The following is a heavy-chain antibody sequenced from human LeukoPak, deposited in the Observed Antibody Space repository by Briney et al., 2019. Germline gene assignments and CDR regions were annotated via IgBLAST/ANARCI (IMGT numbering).Heavy chain of an antibody. CDR1: GSTVSSNY. V-gene: IGHV3-66*01. J-gene: IGHJ3*02. CDR2: IYSGGST. CDR3: ARDSDSSGWCDI. Sequence: GGSLRLSCAASGSTVSSNYMSWVRQAPGKGLEWVSVIYSGGSTYYADSVKGRFTISRDNSKNTLYLQMNSLRAEDTAVYYCARDSDSSGWCDIWGQGTMVTVSS. D-gene: IGHD6-19*01.